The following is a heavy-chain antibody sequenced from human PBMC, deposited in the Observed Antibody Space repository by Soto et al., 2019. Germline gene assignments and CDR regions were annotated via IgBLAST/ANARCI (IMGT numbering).Heavy chain of an antibody. Sequence: GGSLRLSCAVSGFTFRSSPMSWVRRAPGKGLEWVSGFSSSDNTKYYADSVKGRFTISRDNAKNSLYLQMNSLRDEDTAVYYCARDHPAAAGTLGWDYYYYYGMDVWGQGTTVTVSS. CDR1: GFTFRSSP. J-gene: IGHJ6*02. V-gene: IGHV3-48*02. D-gene: IGHD6-13*01. CDR2: FSSSDNTK. CDR3: ARDHPAAAGTLGWDYYYYYGMDV.